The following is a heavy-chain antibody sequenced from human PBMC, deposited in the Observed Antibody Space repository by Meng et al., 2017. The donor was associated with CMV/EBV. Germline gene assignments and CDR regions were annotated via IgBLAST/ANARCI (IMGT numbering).Heavy chain of an antibody. Sequence: SVKVSCKASGGTFSSYAISWVRQAPGQGLEWMGGIIPILGIANYAQKFQGRVTITADKSTSTAYMELSSLRSEDTAVYYCAMPERRCSSTSCSLVDWDQGTLVTVSS. V-gene: IGHV1-69*10. J-gene: IGHJ4*02. CDR2: IIPILGIA. CDR3: AMPERRCSSTSCSLVD. D-gene: IGHD2-2*01. CDR1: GGTFSSYA.